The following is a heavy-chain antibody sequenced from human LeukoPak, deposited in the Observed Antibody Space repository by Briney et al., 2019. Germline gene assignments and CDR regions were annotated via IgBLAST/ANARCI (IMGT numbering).Heavy chain of an antibody. Sequence: GGSLRLSCAASGFTFITYWMTWVRQAPGKGLEWVANIKQDGSEKYYVDSVKGRFTLSRDNAKSSLYLRMNSLRAEDTAIYYCARLRYNDFWSGSWKFYYYMDVWGKGTTVTVSS. CDR2: IKQDGSEK. CDR3: ARLRYNDFWSGSWKFYYYMDV. CDR1: GFTFITYW. D-gene: IGHD3-3*01. J-gene: IGHJ6*03. V-gene: IGHV3-7*01.